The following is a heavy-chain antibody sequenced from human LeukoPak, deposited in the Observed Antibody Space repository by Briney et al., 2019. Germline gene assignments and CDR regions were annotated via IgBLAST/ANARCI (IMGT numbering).Heavy chain of an antibody. V-gene: IGHV4-39*07. CDR3: ARVEKVAAAGFNYYYGMDV. CDR1: GGSISSSSYY. Sequence: SETLSLTCTVSGGSISSSSYYWGWIRQPPGKGLEWIGSTYYSGSTYYNPSLKSRVTISVDTSKNQFSLKLSSVTAADTAVYYCARVEKVAAAGFNYYYGMDVWGQGTTVTVSS. J-gene: IGHJ6*02. CDR2: TYYSGST. D-gene: IGHD6-13*01.